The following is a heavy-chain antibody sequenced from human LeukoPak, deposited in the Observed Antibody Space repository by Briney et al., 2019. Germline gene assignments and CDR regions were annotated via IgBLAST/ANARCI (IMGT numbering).Heavy chain of an antibody. CDR1: GGIFNDNY. Sequence: GGTLRLSRAASGGIFNDNYMSWVRQAPGKGLEWVAVINSGGSTYYAASVKGRFTISRDNSKNMVYLKMNTLRVEDTAVYYCARVKVGTTYWFDPWGQGTLVTVSS. D-gene: IGHD1-7*01. CDR2: INSGGST. V-gene: IGHV3-66*01. J-gene: IGHJ5*02. CDR3: ARVKVGTTYWFDP.